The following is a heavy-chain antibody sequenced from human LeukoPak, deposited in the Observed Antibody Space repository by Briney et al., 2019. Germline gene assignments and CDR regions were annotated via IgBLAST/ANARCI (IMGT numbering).Heavy chain of an antibody. CDR3: ARGIGSGSYGRFDP. J-gene: IGHJ5*02. CDR2: INPNSGGT. Sequence: VASVKVSCKASGYTFTAYYMHWVRQAPGQGLEWMGWINPNSGGTNYAQTFQGRVTMTRDPSISTSYMELSRLTSDDTAVYYCARGIGSGSYGRFDPWGQRTLVTVSS. D-gene: IGHD3-10*01. CDR1: GYTFTAYY. V-gene: IGHV1-2*02.